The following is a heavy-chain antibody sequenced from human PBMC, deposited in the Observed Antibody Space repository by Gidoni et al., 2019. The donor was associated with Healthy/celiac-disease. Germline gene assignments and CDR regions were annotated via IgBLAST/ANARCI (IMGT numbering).Heavy chain of an antibody. V-gene: IGHV4-4*02. J-gene: IGHJ4*02. CDR2: IYYSGST. CDR3: ARGVAYYDFRVPNVYFDY. Sequence: QVQLQESGPGLVKPSGTLSLTCAVSGGSISRSNWWRWVRQPPGTGLEWIGEIYYSGSTNYNPSLKSRVTISVDKSKNQFSLKLSSVTAADTAVYYCARGVAYYDFRVPNVYFDYWGQGTLVTVSS. D-gene: IGHD3-3*01. CDR1: GGSISRSNW.